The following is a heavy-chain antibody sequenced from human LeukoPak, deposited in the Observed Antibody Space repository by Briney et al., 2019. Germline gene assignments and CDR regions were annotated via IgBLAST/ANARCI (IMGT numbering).Heavy chain of an antibody. D-gene: IGHD5-24*01. Sequence: SQTLSLTCAISGDTVSSNSATWNWIRQSPSRGLEWLGRTYYKSKWSNDYAVSVKSRITINADTSKNQFSLQLNSVTPEDTAVYYCAKRRDGYSDAFDIWGQGTMVTVSS. CDR2: TYYKSKWSN. V-gene: IGHV6-1*01. CDR1: GDTVSSNSAT. J-gene: IGHJ3*02. CDR3: AKRRDGYSDAFDI.